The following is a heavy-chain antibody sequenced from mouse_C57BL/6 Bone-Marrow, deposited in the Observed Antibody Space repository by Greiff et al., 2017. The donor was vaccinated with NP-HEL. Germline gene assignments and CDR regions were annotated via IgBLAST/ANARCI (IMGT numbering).Heavy chain of an antibody. V-gene: IGHV5-6*02. Sequence: EVMLVESGGDLVKPGGSLKLSCAASGFTFSSYGMSWVRQTPDKRLEWVATISSGGSYTYYPDSVKGRFTISRDNAKNTLYLQMSSLKSEDTAMYYCASRGITTVVAKDWYFDVWGTGTTVTVSS. CDR2: ISSGGSYT. CDR3: ASRGITTVVAKDWYFDV. D-gene: IGHD1-1*01. J-gene: IGHJ1*03. CDR1: GFTFSSYG.